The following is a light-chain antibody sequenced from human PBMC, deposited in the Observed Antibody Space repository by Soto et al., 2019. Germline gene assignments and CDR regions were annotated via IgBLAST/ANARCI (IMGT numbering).Light chain of an antibody. CDR3: SSYTAGGTI. Sequence: QSALTQPASVSGSPGQSTTISCTGTSGDVGGYYYVSWYQQLPGKAPKLMISEVSNRPSGVSNRFSGSKSGNTASLTISGLQAEDEADYYCSSYTAGGTIFGTGTKV. V-gene: IGLV2-14*01. CDR2: EVS. CDR1: SGDVGGYYY. J-gene: IGLJ1*01.